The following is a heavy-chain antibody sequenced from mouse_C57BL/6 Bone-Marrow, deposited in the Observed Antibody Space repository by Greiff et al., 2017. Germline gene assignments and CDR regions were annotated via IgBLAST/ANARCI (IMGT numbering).Heavy chain of an antibody. D-gene: IGHD2-3*01. Sequence: EVHLVESGGGLVQPKGSLKLSCAASGFSFNTYAMNWVRQAPGKGLEWVARIRSKSNNYATYYADSVKDRFTISRDDSENMLYLQMNNLKTEDTAMYYCVRAGWLPYYAMDDWGQGTSVTVSS. CDR2: IRSKSNNYAT. CDR3: VRAGWLPYYAMDD. J-gene: IGHJ4*01. CDR1: GFSFNTYA. V-gene: IGHV10-1*01.